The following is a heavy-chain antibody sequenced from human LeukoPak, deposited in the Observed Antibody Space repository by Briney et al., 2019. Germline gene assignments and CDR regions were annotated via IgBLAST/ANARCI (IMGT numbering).Heavy chain of an antibody. CDR2: VYYSGST. V-gene: IGHV4-30-4*01. CDR3: ARSRFRASATYSYWFDP. J-gene: IGHJ5*02. D-gene: IGHD3-10*01. Sequence: PSETLSLTCTVSGDSISSGDYYWSWIRQPPGKGLEWIGYVYYSGSTYYDPSLRSRVTISIDTSKNQFFLMLTSVTAADTAVYYCARSRFRASATYSYWFDPWGQGTLVTVSS. CDR1: GDSISSGDYY.